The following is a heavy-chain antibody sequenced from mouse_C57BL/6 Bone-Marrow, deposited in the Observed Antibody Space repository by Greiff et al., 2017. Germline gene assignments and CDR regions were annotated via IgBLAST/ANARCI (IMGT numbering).Heavy chain of an antibody. Sequence: EVKLMESGEGLVKPGGSLKLSCAASGFTFSSYAMSWVRQTPEKRLEWVAYISSGGDYIYYADTVKGRFTISRDNARNTLYLQMSSLKSEYTAMYYCTRDKYDGPSYAMDYWGQGTSVTVSS. CDR3: TRDKYDGPSYAMDY. D-gene: IGHD2-14*01. J-gene: IGHJ4*01. CDR1: GFTFSSYA. V-gene: IGHV5-9-1*02. CDR2: ISSGGDYI.